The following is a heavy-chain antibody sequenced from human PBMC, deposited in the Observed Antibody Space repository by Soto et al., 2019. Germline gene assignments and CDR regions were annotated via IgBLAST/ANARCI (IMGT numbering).Heavy chain of an antibody. J-gene: IGHJ4*01. CDR3: ARGPTCFFGGVVVHYHFAF. Sequence: PGGSLRLSCAASGFTFSSYSMHWVRQAPGKGLEWVALIWYDGSKQYYVDSVKGRFTISRDNSKNTLSLQMNSLRAEDTAVYYCARGPTCFFGGVVVHYHFAFWGQGTLVPVSS. CDR1: GFTFSSYS. V-gene: IGHV3-33*01. CDR2: IWYDGSKQ. D-gene: IGHD3-16*02.